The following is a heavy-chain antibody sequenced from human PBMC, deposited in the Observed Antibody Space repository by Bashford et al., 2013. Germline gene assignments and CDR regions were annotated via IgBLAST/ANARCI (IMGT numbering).Heavy chain of an antibody. V-gene: IGHV3-21*01. CDR1: GFTFSSYS. J-gene: IGHJ6*03. D-gene: IGHD6-6*01. CDR2: ISRSSTYI. CDR3: TRGLQLVLDYYYMDV. Sequence: GSLRLSCAASGFTFSSYSMSWVRQAPGRGLEWVSSISRSSTYIYYADSVKGRFTISRDNAKNSLYLQMNSLRDEDTAVYYCTRGLQLVLDYYYMDVWGKGTTVTVSS.